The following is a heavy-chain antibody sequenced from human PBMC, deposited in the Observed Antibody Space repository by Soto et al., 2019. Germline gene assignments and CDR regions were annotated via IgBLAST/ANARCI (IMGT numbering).Heavy chain of an antibody. CDR1: DYSITNGFY. J-gene: IGHJ4*02. Sequence: QVQLQETGPGMVKPSESLSLTCLVSDYSITNGFYWDWIRQAPGKGLEWIGAVYHNGETYYSPSLKSRLTLSVDTSTNQFSMRLTSVTAADTAVYYCARRRGWSSGLDFWGQGTLVTVSS. CDR3: ARRRGWSSGLDF. CDR2: VYHNGET. V-gene: IGHV4-38-2*01. D-gene: IGHD3-22*01.